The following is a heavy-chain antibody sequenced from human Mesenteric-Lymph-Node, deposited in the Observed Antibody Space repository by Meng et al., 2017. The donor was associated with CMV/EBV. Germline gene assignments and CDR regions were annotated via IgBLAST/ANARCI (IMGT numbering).Heavy chain of an antibody. V-gene: IGHV3-43*02. CDR2: ISWDGGST. CDR3: AKDLADPNCSSTSCYSLDY. J-gene: IGHJ4*02. D-gene: IGHD2-2*02. CDR1: GFTFDDYG. Sequence: GGSLRLSCAASGFTFDDYGMSWVRQAPGKGLEWVSLISWDGGSTYYADSVKGRFTISRDNSKNSLYLQMNSLRTEDTALYYCAKDLADPNCSSTSCYSLDYWGQGTLVTVSS.